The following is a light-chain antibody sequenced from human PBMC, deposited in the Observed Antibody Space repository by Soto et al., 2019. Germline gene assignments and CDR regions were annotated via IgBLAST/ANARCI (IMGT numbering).Light chain of an antibody. CDR3: QQYGGSPLVT. V-gene: IGKV3-20*01. CDR2: DAS. Sequence: EIVLTQSPGTLSLSPGERATLSCRASQSVSNSYLAWYQQKAGQAPRLLIHDASRRAAGIPDRFSGTGSGTDFTLTITSLEPEDFAVYYCQQYGGSPLVTFGGGTKVEI. J-gene: IGKJ4*01. CDR1: QSVSNSY.